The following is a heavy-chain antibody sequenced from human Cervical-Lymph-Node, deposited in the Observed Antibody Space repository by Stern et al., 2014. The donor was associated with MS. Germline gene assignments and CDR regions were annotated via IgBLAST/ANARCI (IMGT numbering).Heavy chain of an antibody. D-gene: IGHD6-19*01. CDR1: GGTFSSYA. J-gene: IGHJ4*02. V-gene: IGHV1-69*12. CDR3: ARAFDPYSSGWYYFDY. CDR2: IIPIFGTA. Sequence: QDQLVQSGAEVKKPGSSVKGSCKASGGTFSSYAISWVRQAPGQGLEWLGGIIPIFGTANYAQKFQGRVTITADESTSTAYMELSSLRSEDTAVYYCARAFDPYSSGWYYFDYWGQGTLVTVSS.